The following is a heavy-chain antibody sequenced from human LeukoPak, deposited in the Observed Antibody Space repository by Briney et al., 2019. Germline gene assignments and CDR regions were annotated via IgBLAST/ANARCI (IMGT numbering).Heavy chain of an antibody. Sequence: GGSLRLSCAASGFTFSSYSMNWVRQAPGKGLEWVSSISSSSSYIYYADSVKGRFTISRDNAKNSLYLQMNSLRADDTAVYYCARDSVVGYQLLYCFWGQGTLVTVSS. CDR2: ISSSSSYI. V-gene: IGHV3-21*04. D-gene: IGHD2-2*02. J-gene: IGHJ4*02. CDR1: GFTFSSYS. CDR3: ARDSVVGYQLLYCF.